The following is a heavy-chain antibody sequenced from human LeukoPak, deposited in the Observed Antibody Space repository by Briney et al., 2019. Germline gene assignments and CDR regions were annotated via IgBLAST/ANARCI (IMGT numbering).Heavy chain of an antibody. CDR1: GYTFTSYD. CDR2: MNPNSGNT. V-gene: IGHV1-8*03. D-gene: IGHD1/OR15-1a*01. Sequence: GASVKVSCKASGYTFTSYDINWVRQATGQGLEWMGWMNPNSGNTGYAQKFQGRVTITRNTSISTAYMELSSLRSEDTAVYYCARGRLEQRRDYYYMDVWGKGTTVTVSS. CDR3: ARGRLEQRRDYYYMDV. J-gene: IGHJ6*03.